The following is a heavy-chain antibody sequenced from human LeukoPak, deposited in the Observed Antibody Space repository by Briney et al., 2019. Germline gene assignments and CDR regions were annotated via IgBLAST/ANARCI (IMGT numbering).Heavy chain of an antibody. CDR2: ISGSGGRT. J-gene: IGHJ4*02. CDR3: AKGARWELPLDY. CDR1: GFTFSSYA. Sequence: GGSLRLSCAASGFTFSSYAMSWVRQAPGKGLEWVSAISGSGGRTYYADSVRGRFTISRDNSMDTLYLQMNSLRADDTAVYYCAKGARWELPLDYWGQGTLVTVSS. D-gene: IGHD1-26*01. V-gene: IGHV3-23*01.